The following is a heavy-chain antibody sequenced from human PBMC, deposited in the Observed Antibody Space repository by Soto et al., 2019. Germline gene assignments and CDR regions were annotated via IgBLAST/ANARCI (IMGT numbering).Heavy chain of an antibody. CDR2: ISGSGGST. V-gene: IGHV3-23*01. CDR1: GFTFSSYA. J-gene: IGHJ6*02. Sequence: GGSLRLSCAASGFTFSSYAMSWVRQAPGKGLEWVSAISGSGGSTYYADSVKGRFTISRDNSKNTLYLQMNSLRAEDTAVYYCAKDHGSSWYGRNYYYYGMDVWGQGTTVTVSS. D-gene: IGHD6-13*01. CDR3: AKDHGSSWYGRNYYYYGMDV.